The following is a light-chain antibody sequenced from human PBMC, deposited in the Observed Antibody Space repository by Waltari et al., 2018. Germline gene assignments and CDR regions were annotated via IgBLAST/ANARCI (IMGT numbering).Light chain of an antibody. Sequence: DIQMTQSPSTLSASVGDRVTITCRASQSISTWLAWYQQKPWKAPNLLIYKASSLESGVPSRFSGSGSGTEFTLTISSLQPDDFATYYRQQYKSFPLTFGGGTKVEVK. J-gene: IGKJ4*01. CDR2: KAS. CDR1: QSISTW. CDR3: QQYKSFPLT. V-gene: IGKV1-5*03.